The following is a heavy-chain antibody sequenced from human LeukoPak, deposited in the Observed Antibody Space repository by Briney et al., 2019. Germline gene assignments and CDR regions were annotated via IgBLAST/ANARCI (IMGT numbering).Heavy chain of an antibody. D-gene: IGHD3-9*01. V-gene: IGHV3-48*03. Sequence: PGGSLRLSCAASGFTFSSYEMNWVRQAPGKGLEWVSYISSSSSTIYYADSVKGRFTISRDNAKNSLHLQMNSLRAEDTAVYYCASNYDILTGPRAFDIWGQGTMVTVSS. CDR1: GFTFSSYE. CDR3: ASNYDILTGPRAFDI. CDR2: ISSSSSTI. J-gene: IGHJ3*02.